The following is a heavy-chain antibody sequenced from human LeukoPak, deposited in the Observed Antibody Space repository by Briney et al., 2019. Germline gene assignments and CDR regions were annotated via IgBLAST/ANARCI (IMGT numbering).Heavy chain of an antibody. CDR2: IYSSGSA. CDR3: ARHRDYYDT. CDR1: GSSINNNF. V-gene: IGHV4-59*08. J-gene: IGHJ4*01. D-gene: IGHD3-22*01. Sequence: TSETLSLTCTVSGSSINNNFWTWIRQPPGKGLEWIGYIYSSGSANYNPSLKSRVIISGDTSKSQISLRLTSVTAADTAMYFCARHRDYYDTWGHGTLVTVSS.